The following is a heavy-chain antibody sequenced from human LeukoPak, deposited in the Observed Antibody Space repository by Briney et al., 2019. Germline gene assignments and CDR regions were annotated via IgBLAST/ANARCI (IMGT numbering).Heavy chain of an antibody. V-gene: IGHV3-30-3*01. Sequence: PGGSLRLSCAASGFTFSSYAMHWVRQAPGKGLEWVAVISYDGSNKYYADSVKGRFTISRDNSKNTLYLQMNSLRVEDTAVYYCARDRYYYDSSGYPKWGQGTLVTVSS. J-gene: IGHJ4*02. CDR1: GFTFSSYA. CDR3: ARDRYYYDSSGYPK. D-gene: IGHD3-22*01. CDR2: ISYDGSNK.